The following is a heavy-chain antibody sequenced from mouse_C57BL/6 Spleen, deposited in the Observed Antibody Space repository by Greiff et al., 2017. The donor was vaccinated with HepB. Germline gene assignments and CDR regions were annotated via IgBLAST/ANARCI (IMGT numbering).Heavy chain of an antibody. Sequence: EVQLQESGGGLVQPGGSLSLSCAASGFTFTDYYMSWVRQPPGKALEWLGFIRNKANGYTTEYSASVKGRFTISRDNSQSILYLQMNALRAEDSATYYCARSYYWYFDVWGTGTTVTVSS. J-gene: IGHJ1*03. D-gene: IGHD6-5*01. CDR2: IRNKANGYTT. V-gene: IGHV7-3*01. CDR3: ARSYYWYFDV. CDR1: GFTFTDYY.